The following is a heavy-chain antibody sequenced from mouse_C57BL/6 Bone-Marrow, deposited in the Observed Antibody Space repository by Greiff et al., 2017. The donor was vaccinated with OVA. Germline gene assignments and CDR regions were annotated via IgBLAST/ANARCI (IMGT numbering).Heavy chain of an antibody. CDR2: IYPRSGNT. J-gene: IGHJ3*01. CDR3: ARYDSSGYVFAWFAY. V-gene: IGHV1-81*01. D-gene: IGHD3-2*02. Sequence: QVHVKQSGAELARPGASVKLSCKASGYTFTSYGISWVKQRTGQGLEWIGEIYPRSGNTYYNEKFKGKATLTADKSSSTAYMELRSLTSEDSAVYFCARYDSSGYVFAWFAYWGQGTLVTVSA. CDR1: GYTFTSYG.